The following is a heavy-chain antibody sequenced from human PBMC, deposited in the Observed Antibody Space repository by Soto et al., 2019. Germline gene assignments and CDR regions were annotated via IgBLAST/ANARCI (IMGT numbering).Heavy chain of an antibody. CDR3: ARDQGYCSGGSCYVAGS. CDR2: INSDGSST. D-gene: IGHD2-15*01. CDR1: GFTFSSYW. J-gene: IGHJ5*02. V-gene: IGHV3-74*01. Sequence: EVQLVESGGGLVQPGGSLRLSCAASGFTFSSYWMHWVRQAPGKGLVWVSRINSDGSSTGYADSVMGRFTISRDNAKNTLYLQMNSLRAEDTAVYYCARDQGYCSGGSCYVAGSWGQGTLVTVSS.